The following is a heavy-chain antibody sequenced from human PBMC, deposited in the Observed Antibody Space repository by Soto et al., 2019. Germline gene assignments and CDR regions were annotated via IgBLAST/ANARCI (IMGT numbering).Heavy chain of an antibody. CDR1: GFTFSSYG. Sequence: QVQLVESGGGVVQPGRSLRLSCAASGFTFSSYGMHWVRQAPGKGLEWVAVISYDGSNKYYADSVKGRFTISRDNSKNTLYLQMNSLRAEDTAGYYCAKPSRTKAVAGTSYYYGMDVWGQGTTVTVSS. V-gene: IGHV3-30*18. CDR2: ISYDGSNK. CDR3: AKPSRTKAVAGTSYYYGMDV. J-gene: IGHJ6*02. D-gene: IGHD6-19*01.